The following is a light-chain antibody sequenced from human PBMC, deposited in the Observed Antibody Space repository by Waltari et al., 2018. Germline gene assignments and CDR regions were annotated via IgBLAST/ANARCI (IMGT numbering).Light chain of an antibody. J-gene: IGKJ2*01. CDR3: QQYYSPPPNT. CDR1: QHVFYSSSDQYY. V-gene: IGKV4-1*01. Sequence: DIVMTQSPDVLAVTLGERATINSTTSQHVFYSSSDQYYVAWFPQKTGRPPKLLIYGASTLEARVPERFSGSGSGTEFSLTITNLQAEDVAVYYCQQYYSPPPNTFGQGTKLEI. CDR2: GAS.